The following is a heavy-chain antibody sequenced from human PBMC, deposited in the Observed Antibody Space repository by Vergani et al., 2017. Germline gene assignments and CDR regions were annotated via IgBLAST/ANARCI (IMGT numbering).Heavy chain of an antibody. D-gene: IGHD4-17*01. V-gene: IGHV1-2*02. CDR2: INPNSGGT. J-gene: IGHJ4*02. CDR1: GYTFTGYY. Sequence: QVQLVQSGAEVKKPGASVKVSCKASGYTFTGYYMHWVRQAPGQGLEWMGWINPNSGGTNYAQKFQGRGTMTRDTSISTAYMELSRLRSDDTAVYYCARDRVDYGDYGDFGYWGQGTLVTVSS. CDR3: ARDRVDYGDYGDFGY.